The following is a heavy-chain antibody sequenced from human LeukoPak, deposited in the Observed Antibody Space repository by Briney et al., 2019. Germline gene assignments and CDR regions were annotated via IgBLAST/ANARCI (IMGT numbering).Heavy chain of an antibody. V-gene: IGHV1-69*13. J-gene: IGHJ4*02. CDR2: IIPIFGTA. Sequence: ASVKVSCKASGGTFSSYAISWVRQAPGQGLEWMGGIIPIFGTANYAQKFQGRVTITAAESTSTAYMELSSLRSEDTAVYYCARGDVGYCSGGSCHNFDYWGQGTLVTVSS. CDR3: ARGDVGYCSGGSCHNFDY. CDR1: GGTFSSYA. D-gene: IGHD2-15*01.